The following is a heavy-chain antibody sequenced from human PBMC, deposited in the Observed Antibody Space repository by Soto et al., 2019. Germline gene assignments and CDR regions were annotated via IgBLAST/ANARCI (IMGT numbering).Heavy chain of an antibody. D-gene: IGHD3-10*01. CDR2: INPNSGGT. Sequence: QVQLVQSGAEVKKPGASVKVSCKASGYTFTGYYMHWVRQAPGQGLEWMGWINPNSGGTNYAQKFQGRVTMTRDTSISTAYMELSRLRSDDTAVYYCASLIGSSGEYNWFDPWGQGTLVTVSS. J-gene: IGHJ5*02. CDR1: GYTFTGYY. CDR3: ASLIGSSGEYNWFDP. V-gene: IGHV1-2*02.